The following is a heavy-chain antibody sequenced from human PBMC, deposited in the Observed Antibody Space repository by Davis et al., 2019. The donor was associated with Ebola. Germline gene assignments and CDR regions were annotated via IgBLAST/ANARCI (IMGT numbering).Heavy chain of an antibody. J-gene: IGHJ5*01. CDR3: ARDPLIIGDATTDS. V-gene: IGHV3-7*01. CDR2: IKQDGSEK. D-gene: IGHD2/OR15-2a*01. CDR1: GFTFGSDW. Sequence: GESLKISCAASGFTFGSDWMSWVRQAPGKGLEWVANIKQDGSEKYYVDSVKGRFTISRDNAKNSLFLQMNSLRADDTAVYYCARDPLIIGDATTDSWGQGTLVTVS.